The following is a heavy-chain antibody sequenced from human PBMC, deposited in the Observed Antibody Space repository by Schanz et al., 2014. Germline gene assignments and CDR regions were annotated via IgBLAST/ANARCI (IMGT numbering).Heavy chain of an antibody. J-gene: IGHJ4*02. CDR1: RFTFSTYA. CDR2: ISSDGFNK. CDR3: AREKRRTEVVLDH. Sequence: QVQLVESGGGVVQPGGSLRLSCAASRFTFSTYAMHWVRQAPGKGLGWLAVISSDGFNKFYADSVKGRFTISRDNSKNTLYLQMNSLRAEDTAVYYCAREKRRTEVVLDHWGQGTLVTVSS. V-gene: IGHV3-30*04.